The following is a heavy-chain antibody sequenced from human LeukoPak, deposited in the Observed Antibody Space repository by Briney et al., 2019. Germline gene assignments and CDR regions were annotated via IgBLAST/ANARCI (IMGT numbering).Heavy chain of an antibody. CDR2: IHYDGTNE. CDR1: GFTFSSYG. J-gene: IGHJ3*02. CDR3: ARDILEWFYRGDGFDI. Sequence: AGGSLRLSCAASGFTFSSYGMHWVRQAPGKGLEWVAFIHYDGTNEYYADSVKGRFTISRDNFKNTLSLQMNGLRVEDTAVYYCARDILEWFYRGDGFDIWGQGTMVTVSS. D-gene: IGHD3-3*01. V-gene: IGHV3-30*02.